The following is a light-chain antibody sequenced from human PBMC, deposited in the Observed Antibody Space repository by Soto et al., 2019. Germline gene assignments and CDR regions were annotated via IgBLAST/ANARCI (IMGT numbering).Light chain of an antibody. V-gene: IGLV4-60*02. CDR1: SGHSTYI. CDR3: ETWYSNTHKV. CDR2: LDRSGSY. J-gene: IGLJ3*02. Sequence: QLVLTQSSSASASLGSSVKLTCILSSGHSTYIIAWHQQLPGKAPRFLMTLDRSGSYNRGSGVPDRFSGSSSGADRYLTISNLQFEDEGDYYCETWYSNTHKVFGGGTKLTVL.